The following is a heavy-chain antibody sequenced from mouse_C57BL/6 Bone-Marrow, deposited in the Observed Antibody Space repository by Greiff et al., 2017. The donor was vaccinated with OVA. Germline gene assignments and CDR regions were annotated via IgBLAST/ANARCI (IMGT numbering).Heavy chain of an antibody. CDR1: GFTFSSYG. V-gene: IGHV5-6*01. CDR2: ISSGGSYT. J-gene: IGHJ3*01. CDR3: ASQTAY. Sequence: EVQGVESGGDLVKPGGSLKLSCAASGFTFSSYGMSWVRQTPDKRLEWVATISSGGSYTYYPDSVKGRFTISRDNAKNTLYLQMSSLKSEDTAMYYCASQTAYWGQGTLVTVSA.